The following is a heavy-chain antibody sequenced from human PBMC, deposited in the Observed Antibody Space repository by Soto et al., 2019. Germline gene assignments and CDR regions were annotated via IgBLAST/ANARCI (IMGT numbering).Heavy chain of an antibody. Sequence: SETLSLTCTVSGGSIINAAYSCSCMRQPPGKGLEWIGYIYPSGMPFYNPSLRSRVTISIDRSNDQFSLNLKSVTAADTAVYYCARERGGYGLFDSWGQGTLVTVSS. D-gene: IGHD5-18*01. CDR2: IYPSGMP. CDR3: ARERGGYGLFDS. CDR1: GGSIINAAYS. V-gene: IGHV4-30-2*01. J-gene: IGHJ4*02.